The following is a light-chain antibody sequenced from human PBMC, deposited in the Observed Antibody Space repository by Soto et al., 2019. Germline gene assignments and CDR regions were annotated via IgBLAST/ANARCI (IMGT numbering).Light chain of an antibody. Sequence: QSVLTKPASVSASHGQSITISSPGTRDDIGAYDYVSWYQQHPGNAPKLLVYEVTNRPSGVSDRFSGSKSGNTASLTISGLQAEDQADYYCNSYTNSSAVVFGGGTKVTVL. CDR2: EVT. J-gene: IGLJ2*01. V-gene: IGLV2-14*01. CDR3: NSYTNSSAVV. CDR1: RDDIGAYDY.